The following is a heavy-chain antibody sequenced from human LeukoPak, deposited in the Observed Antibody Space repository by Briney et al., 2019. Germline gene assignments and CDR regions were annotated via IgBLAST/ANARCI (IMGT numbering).Heavy chain of an antibody. D-gene: IGHD5-18*01. J-gene: IGHJ4*02. V-gene: IGHV3-30*02. CDR2: IRYDGGNM. CDR3: SKENVNTAMIGEGFDS. CDR1: GFTFSSYA. Sequence: GGSLRLSCAASGFTFSSYAMNWVRQAPGKGLEWVAFIRYDGGNMYYADSVKGRFTISRDNSKNTLYLQMNSLRAEGTAVYYCSKENVNTAMIGEGFDSWGQGTLVTVSS.